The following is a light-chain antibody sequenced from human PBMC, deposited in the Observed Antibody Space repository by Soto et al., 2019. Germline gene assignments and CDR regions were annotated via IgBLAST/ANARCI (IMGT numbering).Light chain of an antibody. CDR3: QQYNDWWT. Sequence: DVVMTQTPLSLSVAPGQPASISCKSSQRLLHITGETFLFWYLQKPGQSPQLLIYEVSTRVSGVPDRFSGSGSGTDFTLEISSLQSEDFAVYYCQQYNDWWTFGQGTKVDIK. V-gene: IGKV2-29*01. J-gene: IGKJ1*01. CDR1: QRLLHITGETF. CDR2: EVS.